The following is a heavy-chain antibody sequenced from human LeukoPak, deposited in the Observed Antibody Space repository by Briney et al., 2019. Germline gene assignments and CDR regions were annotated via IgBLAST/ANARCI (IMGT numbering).Heavy chain of an antibody. V-gene: IGHV1-18*01. D-gene: IGHD1-14*01. CDR2: ISAFNGNT. CDR1: GYIFNNFG. J-gene: IGHJ4*02. Sequence: ASVKVSCKPSGYIFNNFGITWVRQAPGQGLEWMGWISAFNGNTVYTQKVQGRLTLTTDTSTSTAFMELRNLKSDDTGIYYCTRDRVGGDLTGESLYWGQGTLVTVS. CDR3: TRDRVGGDLTGESLY.